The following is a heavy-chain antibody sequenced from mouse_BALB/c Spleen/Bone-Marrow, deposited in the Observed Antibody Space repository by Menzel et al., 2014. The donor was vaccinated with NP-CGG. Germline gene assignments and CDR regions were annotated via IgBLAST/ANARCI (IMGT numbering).Heavy chain of an antibody. CDR1: GFDFSRYW. D-gene: IGHD1-2*01. V-gene: IGHV4-1*02. Sequence: EVKLLESGGGLVQPGGSLKLSCTASGFDFSRYWMSWVRRAPGKGLQWIGEINPESSTVNYTPSLKDKFIISRDNAKNALYLQVSKVRSEDTALYYCTRLTYYGLSDYWGQGTTLTVSS. CDR3: TRLTYYGLSDY. CDR2: INPESSTV. J-gene: IGHJ2*01.